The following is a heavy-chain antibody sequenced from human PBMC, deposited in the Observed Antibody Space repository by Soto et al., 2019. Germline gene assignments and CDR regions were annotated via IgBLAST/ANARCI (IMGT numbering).Heavy chain of an antibody. D-gene: IGHD3-22*01. CDR2: IYYSGST. V-gene: IGHV4-39*01. J-gene: IGHJ6*02. CDR1: GGSISSSSYY. CDR3: ARLAGGGYYFYDYYYGMDV. Sequence: PSETLSLTCTVSGGSISSSSYYWGWIRQPPGKGLEWIGSIYYSGSTYYNPSLKSRVTISVDTSKNQLSLKLSSVTAADTAVYYCARLAGGGYYFYDYYYGMDVWGQGTTVTVSS.